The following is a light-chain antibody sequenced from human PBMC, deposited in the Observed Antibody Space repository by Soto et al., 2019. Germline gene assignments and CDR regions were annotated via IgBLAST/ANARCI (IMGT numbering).Light chain of an antibody. CDR2: EVS. V-gene: IGLV2-14*01. J-gene: IGLJ1*01. CDR3: SSYSASTTLCV. Sequence: QSVLTQPASVSGSPGQSITVSCTGTSSDIGGHNYVSWYQQHPGKVPKLIIYEVSNRPSGVSNRFSGSKSGNRAYLTISGLQAEDEADYFCSSYSASTTLCVFGPGTKVTVL. CDR1: SSDIGGHNY.